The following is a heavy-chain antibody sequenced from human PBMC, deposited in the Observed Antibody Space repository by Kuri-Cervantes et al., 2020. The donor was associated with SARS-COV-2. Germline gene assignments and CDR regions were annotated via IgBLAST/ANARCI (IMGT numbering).Heavy chain of an antibody. D-gene: IGHD3-16*01. V-gene: IGHV3-53*01. CDR1: GLDIRSEY. J-gene: IGHJ5*01. Sequence: GESLKISCAASGLDIRSEYMTWVRQAPGKGLEWVSVIYSGGGGGGTHYAESAQGRFRISRDDSKNTMYLQMDSVRPEDTAVYYCARSAFLGEEKDSWGQGTLVTVSS. CDR2: IYSGGGGGGT. CDR3: ARSAFLGEEKDS.